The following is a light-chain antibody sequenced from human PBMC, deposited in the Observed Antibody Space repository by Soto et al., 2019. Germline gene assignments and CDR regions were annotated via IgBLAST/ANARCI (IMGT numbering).Light chain of an antibody. Sequence: EIVMTQSPATLSVSPGERATLSCRASQSVSSNLAWYQQTPGQAPMLLIYDASTRATGIPDRFSGSGSGTEFTLTISSLQSEDFAGYYCQHYNNWPLTFGGGTKVEIK. V-gene: IGKV3-15*01. CDR3: QHYNNWPLT. CDR2: DAS. J-gene: IGKJ4*01. CDR1: QSVSSN.